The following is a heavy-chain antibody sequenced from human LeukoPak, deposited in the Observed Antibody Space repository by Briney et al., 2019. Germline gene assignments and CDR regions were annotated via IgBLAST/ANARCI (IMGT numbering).Heavy chain of an antibody. J-gene: IGHJ4*02. D-gene: IGHD1-26*01. Sequence: GGSLRLSCTASGFSFKNYAMNWVRQAPGKGLEWVSGISGSGRSTYYADSVKGRLTISRDNSKNTVYLQMNSLRAEDTAVYYCAKDRGLVGATPSNFDYWGQGTLGNGSS. CDR1: GFSFKNYA. CDR2: ISGSGRST. CDR3: AKDRGLVGATPSNFDY. V-gene: IGHV3-23*01.